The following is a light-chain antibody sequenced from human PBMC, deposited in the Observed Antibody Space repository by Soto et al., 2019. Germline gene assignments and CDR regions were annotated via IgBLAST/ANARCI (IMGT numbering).Light chain of an antibody. CDR2: GAS. CDR1: QSVSSN. CDR3: QQYDDWPPVT. J-gene: IGKJ4*01. V-gene: IGKV3-15*01. Sequence: EIVNIQSPSSMYVSPGEGATLSCRASQSVSSNLAWYQQKPGQAPRLLIYGASTRATGFPARFSGSGSGTEFTLTISSLQSEDFAVYYCQQYDDWPPVTFGGGTEVVI.